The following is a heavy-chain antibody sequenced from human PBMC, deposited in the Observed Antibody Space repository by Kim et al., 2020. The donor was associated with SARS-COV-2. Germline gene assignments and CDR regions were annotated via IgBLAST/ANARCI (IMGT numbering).Heavy chain of an antibody. V-gene: IGHV4-39*01. Sequence: SETLSLTCTASGDSISSSFNYWGWIRQPPGKGLEWVGRVYHSGTTYDSASLKSAVTVSVDTSKNELSLKETSVTDADTAVYFCARLPHHSSGYVDCWGQGILVTVSS. CDR2: VYHSGTT. CDR1: GDSISSSFNY. D-gene: IGHD3-22*01. J-gene: IGHJ4*02. CDR3: ARLPHHSSGYVDC.